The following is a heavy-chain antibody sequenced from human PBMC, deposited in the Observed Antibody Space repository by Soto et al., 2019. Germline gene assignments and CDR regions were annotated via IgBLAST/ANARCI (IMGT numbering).Heavy chain of an antibody. D-gene: IGHD3-22*01. CDR2: IYTSGST. V-gene: IGHV4-4*07. CDR1: GGSISSYY. J-gene: IGHJ4*02. CDR3: ARDHQYYDSSGFYSDAFDY. Sequence: SETLSLTCTVSGGSISSYYWSWIRQPAGKGLEWIGRIYTSGSTNYNPSLKSRVTMSVDTSKNQFSLKLSSVTAADTAVYYYARDHQYYDSSGFYSDAFDYWGQGTLVTVSS.